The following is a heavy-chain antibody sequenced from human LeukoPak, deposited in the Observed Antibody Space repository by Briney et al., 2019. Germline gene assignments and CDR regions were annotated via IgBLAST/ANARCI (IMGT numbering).Heavy chain of an antibody. D-gene: IGHD5-24*01. Sequence: GGSLRLSCAASGFTFSSYWMSWVRQAPGKGLEWVANIKQDGSEKYYVDSVKGRFTISRDNAKNSLYLQMNSLRAEDTAVYYCAKDRDGYNYLTYFDYWGQGTLVTVSS. CDR1: GFTFSSYW. V-gene: IGHV3-7*03. J-gene: IGHJ4*02. CDR3: AKDRDGYNYLTYFDY. CDR2: IKQDGSEK.